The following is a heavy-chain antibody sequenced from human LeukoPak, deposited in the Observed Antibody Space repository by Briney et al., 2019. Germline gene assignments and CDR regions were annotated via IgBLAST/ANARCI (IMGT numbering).Heavy chain of an antibody. V-gene: IGHV4-39*01. CDR3: AAEDSGALVY. J-gene: IGHJ4*02. CDR2: IYYSGET. CDR1: GGSIRTSYN. Sequence: SETLSLTCSVSGGSIRTSYNWGWIRQPPGKGLEWIGSIYYSGETYYNPSLKSRLTISVDTPKNQISLELGSVTAADTAVIYCAAEDSGALVYWGQGILVTVSS. D-gene: IGHD1-26*01.